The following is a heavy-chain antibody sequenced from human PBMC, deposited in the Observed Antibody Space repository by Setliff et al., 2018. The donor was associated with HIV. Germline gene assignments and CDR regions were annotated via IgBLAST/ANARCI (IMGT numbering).Heavy chain of an antibody. CDR3: AKAVAQQFVSFFDH. Sequence: PGGSLRLSCVTSGFTFDTFHMNWVRQAPGKGLEWVSSISGSGTSVDYADSVRGRFTISRDNSKNTLYLQMNSLRAEDTAVYYCAKAVAQQFVSFFDHWGQGTLVTVSS. J-gene: IGHJ4*02. V-gene: IGHV3-21*01. CDR1: GFTFDTFH. D-gene: IGHD6-6*01. CDR2: ISGSGTSV.